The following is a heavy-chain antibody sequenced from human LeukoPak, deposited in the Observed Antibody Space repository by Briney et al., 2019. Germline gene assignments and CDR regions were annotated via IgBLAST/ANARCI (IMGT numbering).Heavy chain of an antibody. CDR3: ARGSHFSSAYYYDSSGLLFDY. V-gene: IGHV4-39*07. CDR2: IYYSGST. Sequence: SETLSLTCTVSGGSISSSSYYWGWIRQPPGKGLEWIGSIYYSGSTYYNPSLKSRVTISVDTSKNQFSLKLSSVTAADTAVYYCARGSHFSSAYYYDSSGLLFDYWGQGTLVTVSS. D-gene: IGHD3-22*01. J-gene: IGHJ4*02. CDR1: GGSISSSSYY.